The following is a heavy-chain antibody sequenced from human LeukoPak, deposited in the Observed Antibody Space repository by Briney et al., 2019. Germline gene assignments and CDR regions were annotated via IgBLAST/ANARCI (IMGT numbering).Heavy chain of an antibody. J-gene: IGHJ4*02. CDR1: GFTFSSYS. CDR3: ARDWDGGLGSDH. D-gene: IGHD4-23*01. Sequence: GGSLRLSCAASGFTFSSYSMYWVRQAPGKGLEWVSYISRSSSTIYYADSVKGRFTISRDNAKNSLYLQMNSLRDEDTAVYYCARDWDGGLGSDHWGQGTLVTV. V-gene: IGHV3-48*02. CDR2: ISRSSSTI.